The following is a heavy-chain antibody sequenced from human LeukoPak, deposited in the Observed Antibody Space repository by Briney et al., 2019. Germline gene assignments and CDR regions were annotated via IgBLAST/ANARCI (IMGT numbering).Heavy chain of an antibody. CDR3: ARDKKSGESSEIDY. V-gene: IGHV3-74*03. D-gene: IGHD3-10*01. CDR2: INRDGSTT. Sequence: GGSLRLSCAASGFTFSNYWVHWVRQAPGKGLVWVSRINRDGSTTKYAASVKGRFTVSRDNAKNTLNLQMNSLRAEDTAVYYCARDKKSGESSEIDYWGQGTLVTVSS. CDR1: GFTFSNYW. J-gene: IGHJ4*02.